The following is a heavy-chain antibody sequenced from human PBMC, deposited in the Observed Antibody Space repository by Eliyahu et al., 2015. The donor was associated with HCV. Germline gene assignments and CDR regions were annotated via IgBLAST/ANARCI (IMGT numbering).Heavy chain of an antibody. D-gene: IGHD3-10*01. CDR3: AKDLTDGSXSHYTYYYYGMDV. CDR1: GFTFSSYA. Sequence: EVQLLESGGGLVQPGGSLRLSCAASGFTFSSYAMXWVRQAPGKGLXWVSAISGSGFSTYYADSXKGRFTISRDNSKNTLYLXMNSLRAEDTAVYYCAKDLTDGSXSHYTYYYYGMDVWGQGTTVTVSS. J-gene: IGHJ6*02. V-gene: IGHV3-23*01. CDR2: ISGSGFST.